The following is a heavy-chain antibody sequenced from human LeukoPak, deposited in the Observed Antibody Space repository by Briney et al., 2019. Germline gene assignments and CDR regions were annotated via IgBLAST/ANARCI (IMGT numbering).Heavy chain of an antibody. J-gene: IGHJ4*02. Sequence: LETLSLTCTVSGGSISGHYWSWIRQPPGKGLEWIGYIHNSGSTNYNPSLKSRVTTSVDTSKNQFSLKVTSVTAADTAVYYCARAYWGGGSFDYWGQGTLATVST. CDR3: ARAYWGGGSFDY. D-gene: IGHD2-8*02. CDR1: GGSISGHY. V-gene: IGHV4-59*11. CDR2: IHNSGST.